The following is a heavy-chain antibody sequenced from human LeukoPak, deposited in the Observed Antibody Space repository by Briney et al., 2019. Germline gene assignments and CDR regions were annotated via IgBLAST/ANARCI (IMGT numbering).Heavy chain of an antibody. D-gene: IGHD3-22*01. Sequence: PSENLSLTCNVTGASIGSGGLYWTWFRQHPGKGPEWLGYVYNNADTDYNPSLKSRLTISLDASKNQFYLDVKSVTAADAAVYYCAISPNSGYYYWGQGTLVAVSS. CDR3: AISPNSGYYY. CDR1: GASIGSGGLY. CDR2: VYNNADT. V-gene: IGHV4-31*03. J-gene: IGHJ4*02.